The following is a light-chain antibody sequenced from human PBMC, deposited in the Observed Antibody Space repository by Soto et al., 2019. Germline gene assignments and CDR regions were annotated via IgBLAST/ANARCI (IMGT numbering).Light chain of an antibody. Sequence: EIVLTQSPATLSLSPGERATLSCRASRSVRNYLAWYQQKAGQAPRLLIYDASKRASGIPARFSGSGSGTDFTLTISSLEAEDSAVYYCQQRSDWLTFGGGTKVDIK. CDR3: QQRSDWLT. J-gene: IGKJ4*01. CDR2: DAS. V-gene: IGKV3-11*01. CDR1: RSVRNY.